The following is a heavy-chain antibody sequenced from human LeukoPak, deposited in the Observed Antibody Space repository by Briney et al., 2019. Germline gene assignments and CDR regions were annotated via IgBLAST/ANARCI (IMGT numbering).Heavy chain of an antibody. V-gene: IGHV1-18*01. D-gene: IGHD2-15*01. CDR2: ISAYNGNT. Sequence: ASVKVSCKASGYTFTSYGISWVRQAPGQGLEWMGWISAYNGNTNYAQKLQGRVTMTTDTSTSTAYMELRSLRSDDTAVYYCARDFPRYCSGGSCYPGHYWGQGTLVTVSS. J-gene: IGHJ4*02. CDR3: ARDFPRYCSGGSCYPGHY. CDR1: GYTFTSYG.